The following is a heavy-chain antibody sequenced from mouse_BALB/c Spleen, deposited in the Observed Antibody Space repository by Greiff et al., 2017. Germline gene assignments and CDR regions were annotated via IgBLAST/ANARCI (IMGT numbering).Heavy chain of an antibody. J-gene: IGHJ4*01. Sequence: QVQLQQSGAELVRPGTSVKVSCKASGYAFTNYLIEWVKQRPGQGLEWIGYINPSSGYTNYNQKFKDKATLTADKSSSTAYMQLSSLTSEDSAVYYCARQLTYAMDYWGQGTSVTVSS. D-gene: IGHD4-1*02. CDR3: ARQLTYAMDY. V-gene: IGHV1S26*01. CDR1: GYAFTNYL. CDR2: INPSSGYT.